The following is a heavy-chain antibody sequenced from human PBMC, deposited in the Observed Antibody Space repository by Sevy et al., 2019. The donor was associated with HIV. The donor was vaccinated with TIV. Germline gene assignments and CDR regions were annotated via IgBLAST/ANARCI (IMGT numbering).Heavy chain of an antibody. CDR2: IYYSGST. Sequence: SETLSLTCTVSGGSISSYYWSWIRQPPGKGLEWIGYIYYSGSTNYNPSLKSRVTISVDTSKNQFSLKLSSVTAADTAVYYCARHAPSITMVRGVLTYFDYWGQGTLVTVSS. V-gene: IGHV4-59*08. CDR1: GGSISSYY. J-gene: IGHJ4*02. CDR3: ARHAPSITMVRGVLTYFDY. D-gene: IGHD3-10*01.